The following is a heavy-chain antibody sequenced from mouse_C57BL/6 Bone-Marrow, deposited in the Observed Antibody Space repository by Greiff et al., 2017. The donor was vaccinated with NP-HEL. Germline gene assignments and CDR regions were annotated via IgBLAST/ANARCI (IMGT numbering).Heavy chain of an antibody. CDR2: IYPRDGST. Sequence: LVEPDAEFVKPGASVKISCKASGYTFTDYTIHWMKQRPEQGLEWIGYIYPRDGSTKYNEKFKGKATLTADKSSSTAYMQLNSLTSEDSAVXFCATSAHASSSSWFAFWGQGTLVPVSA. V-gene: IGHV1-78*01. J-gene: IGHJ3*01. CDR1: GYTFTDYT. D-gene: IGHD1-1*01. CDR3: ATSAHASSSSWFAF.